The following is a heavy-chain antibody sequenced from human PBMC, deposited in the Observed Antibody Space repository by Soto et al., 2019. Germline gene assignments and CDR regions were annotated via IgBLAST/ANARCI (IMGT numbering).Heavy chain of an antibody. CDR1: GITFSNAW. J-gene: IGHJ3*02. CDR2: IRSKTDGGTT. CDR3: TTTRPGTNVFDN. V-gene: IGHV3-15*01. Sequence: EVLLVESGGDLVEPGGSLRLSCAASGITFSNAWMNWVRQAPGKGLEYIGRIRSKTDGGTTEYAAPVEGRFTISRDDSKNTLYLPRGGLTTEDTAVYYCTTTRPGTNVFDNWGQGTLVTVSS. D-gene: IGHD6-13*01.